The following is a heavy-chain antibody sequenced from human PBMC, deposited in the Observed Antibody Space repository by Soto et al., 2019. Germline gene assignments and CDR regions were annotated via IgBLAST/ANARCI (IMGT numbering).Heavy chain of an antibody. D-gene: IGHD3-9*01. J-gene: IGHJ6*02. CDR3: ARDARGTRGFDEMDI. Sequence: GASVKVSCKASGYIFTGYHIHWVRQAPARGLEWMGWINPNSGDTEYAQNFQGRVTMTRDTSFNLVYMEMSGLMSDDTAVYYCARDARGTRGFDEMDIWGQGTTVTVSS. V-gene: IGHV1-2*02. CDR1: GYIFTGYH. CDR2: INPNSGDT.